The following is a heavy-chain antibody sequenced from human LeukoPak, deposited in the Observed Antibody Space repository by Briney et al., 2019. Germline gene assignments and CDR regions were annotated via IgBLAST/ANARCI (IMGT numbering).Heavy chain of an antibody. CDR1: GFTFDDYG. CDR2: INWNGGST. D-gene: IGHD1-7*01. Sequence: GGSLRLSCAASGFTFDDYGMSWVRQAPGKGLEWVSGINWNGGSTGYADSVKGLFTISRDNAKNSLYLQMNSLRAEDTALYYCARATGYNWNYVPFDYWGQGTLVTVSS. CDR3: ARATGYNWNYVPFDY. V-gene: IGHV3-20*04. J-gene: IGHJ4*02.